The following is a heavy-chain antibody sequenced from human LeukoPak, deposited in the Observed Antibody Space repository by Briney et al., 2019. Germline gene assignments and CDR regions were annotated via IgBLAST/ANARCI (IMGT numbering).Heavy chain of an antibody. Sequence: SVKVSCKASGGTFSSYAVSWVRQAPGQGLEWMGGIIPIFGTANYAQKFQGRVTITADESTSTAYMELSSLRSEDTDVYYCARGSREWLYVSFDYWGQGTLVTVSS. CDR2: IIPIFGTA. J-gene: IGHJ4*02. CDR1: GGTFSSYA. CDR3: ARGSREWLYVSFDY. D-gene: IGHD3-3*01. V-gene: IGHV1-69*01.